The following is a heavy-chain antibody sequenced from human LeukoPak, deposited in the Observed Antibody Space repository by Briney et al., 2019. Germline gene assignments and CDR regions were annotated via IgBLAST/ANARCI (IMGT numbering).Heavy chain of an antibody. Sequence: GESLRLSCAASGFTFSSYAMSWVRQAPGKGLEWVSAISGSGGSTYYADSVKGRFTISRDNSKNTLYLQMNSLRAEDTAVYYCAKSPIVVVPADLDYWGQGTLVTVSS. V-gene: IGHV3-23*01. J-gene: IGHJ4*02. CDR1: GFTFSSYA. CDR2: ISGSGGST. D-gene: IGHD2-2*01. CDR3: AKSPIVVVPADLDY.